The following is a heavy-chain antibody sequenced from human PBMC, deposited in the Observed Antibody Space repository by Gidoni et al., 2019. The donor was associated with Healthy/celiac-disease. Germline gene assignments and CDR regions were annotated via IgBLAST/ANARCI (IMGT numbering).Heavy chain of an antibody. CDR1: GFTFSSYS. Sequence: EVQLVESGGGLVKPGGSLSLSCAASGFTFSSYSMNWVRQAPGKGLGWVSSISSSSSYIYYADSVKGRFTISRDNAKNSLYLQMNSLRAEDTAVYYCARTYYYDSSGYPTYGMDVWGQGTTVTVSS. CDR2: ISSSSSYI. V-gene: IGHV3-21*01. CDR3: ARTYYYDSSGYPTYGMDV. J-gene: IGHJ6*02. D-gene: IGHD3-22*01.